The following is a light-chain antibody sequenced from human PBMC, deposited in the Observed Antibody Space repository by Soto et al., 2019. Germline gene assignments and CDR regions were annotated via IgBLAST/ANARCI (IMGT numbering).Light chain of an antibody. CDR3: QQYGSSSTWT. Sequence: EIVLTQSPGTLSLSPGERATLSCRASQSVSSAYLAWYQHKPGQPPTLLIYAASSRVTGIPDRLSGSGSGTDFTLTISRLEPEDFAVYYCQQYGSSSTWTFGQGTKGEIK. J-gene: IGKJ1*01. V-gene: IGKV3-20*01. CDR1: QSVSSAY. CDR2: AAS.